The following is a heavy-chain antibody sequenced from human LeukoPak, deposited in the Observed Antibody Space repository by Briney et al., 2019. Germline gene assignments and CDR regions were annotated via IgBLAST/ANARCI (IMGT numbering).Heavy chain of an antibody. J-gene: IGHJ4*02. CDR3: SRDREYYYDSSGQNDY. CDR2: IIPIFCTA. D-gene: IGHD3-22*01. Sequence: SVNVSCKASGGTFSSYAISWVRQAPGQGLEWMGGIIPIFCTANYAQKLQRRVTITTDESTSTAYMVLSRLRYEHPAVAHVSRDREYYYDSSGQNDYWGQGTLVTVSS. V-gene: IGHV1-69*05. CDR1: GGTFSSYA.